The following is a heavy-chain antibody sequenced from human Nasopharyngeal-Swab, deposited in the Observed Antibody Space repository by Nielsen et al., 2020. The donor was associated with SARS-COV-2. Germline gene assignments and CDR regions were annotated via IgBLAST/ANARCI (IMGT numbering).Heavy chain of an antibody. Sequence: GESLKISCAASGFTFSIYSMNWVRQAPGKGLEWVSSISTTSSYIYYADSVKGRFTVSRDNAKNSLYLQLNSLRAEDTAVYYCARDDYDSSGYRWFDPWGQGTLVTVSS. CDR2: ISTTSSYI. CDR3: ARDDYDSSGYRWFDP. CDR1: GFTFSIYS. V-gene: IGHV3-21*01. J-gene: IGHJ5*02. D-gene: IGHD3-22*01.